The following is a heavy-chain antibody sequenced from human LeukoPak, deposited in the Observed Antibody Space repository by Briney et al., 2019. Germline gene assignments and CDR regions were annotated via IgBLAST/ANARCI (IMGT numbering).Heavy chain of an antibody. Sequence: PGRSLRLSCAATGFTFSSYGMHWVRQAPGKGLEWVAVISYDGSNKYYADSVKGRFTISRDNSKNTLYLQMNSLRAEDTAVYYCAKDQGSGGSGSYFDYWGQGTLVTVSS. CDR3: AKDQGSGGSGSYFDY. J-gene: IGHJ4*02. D-gene: IGHD3-10*01. V-gene: IGHV3-30*18. CDR1: GFTFSSYG. CDR2: ISYDGSNK.